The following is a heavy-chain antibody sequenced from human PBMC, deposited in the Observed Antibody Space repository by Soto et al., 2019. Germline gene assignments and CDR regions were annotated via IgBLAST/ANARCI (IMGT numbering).Heavy chain of an antibody. V-gene: IGHV3-23*01. CDR2: ISGGGTTT. CDR1: GFTFRTYD. Sequence: GGSLRLSCAAFGFTFRTYDMTWVRQAPGQGLEWVSSISGGGTTTYYADSVKGRFTISRDNSNSTLYLQMNSLRAEDTAVYYCAKSHQGYGNYDFDYWGQGALVTVSS. D-gene: IGHD1-7*01. CDR3: AKSHQGYGNYDFDY. J-gene: IGHJ4*02.